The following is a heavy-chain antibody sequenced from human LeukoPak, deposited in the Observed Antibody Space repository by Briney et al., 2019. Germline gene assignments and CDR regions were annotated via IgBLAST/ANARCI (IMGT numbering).Heavy chain of an antibody. CDR3: ARDYGGNSGWFDP. D-gene: IGHD4-23*01. Sequence: ASVKVSCKASAYTFTSYDINWVRQAAGQGLEWLGWMNPNSGSTGYAQKFQGRVTLTRDTSISTAYMELSSLRSEDTAVYYCARDYGGNSGWFDPWGQGTLVTVSP. CDR1: AYTFTSYD. CDR2: MNPNSGST. J-gene: IGHJ5*02. V-gene: IGHV1-8*01.